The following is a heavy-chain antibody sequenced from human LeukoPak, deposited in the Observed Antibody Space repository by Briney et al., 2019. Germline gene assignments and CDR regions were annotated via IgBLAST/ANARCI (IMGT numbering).Heavy chain of an antibody. D-gene: IGHD5-18*01. Sequence: SETLSLTCAVYGGSFSGYYWSWIRQPLGKGLEWIGEINHSGSTNYNPSLKSRVTISVDTSKNQFSLKLSSVTAADTAVYYCARGGVDTAMVDEVGYWFDPWGQGTLVTVSS. CDR1: GGSFSGYY. J-gene: IGHJ5*02. CDR2: INHSGST. V-gene: IGHV4-34*01. CDR3: ARGGVDTAMVDEVGYWFDP.